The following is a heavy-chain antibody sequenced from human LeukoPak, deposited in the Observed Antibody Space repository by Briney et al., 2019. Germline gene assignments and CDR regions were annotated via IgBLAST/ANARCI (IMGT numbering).Heavy chain of an antibody. CDR1: GFTFSIYA. D-gene: IGHD4-11*01. V-gene: IGHV3-23*01. Sequence: GGSLRLSCAASGFTFSIYAMSWVRQAPGKGLEWVSAISSSGSSTYYADSVKGRFTISRDNAKNALYLQVSSLRAEDTAVYYCARLTSGLPYHPYCGMDVWGQGTTVTVSS. J-gene: IGHJ6*02. CDR2: ISSSGSST. CDR3: ARLTSGLPYHPYCGMDV.